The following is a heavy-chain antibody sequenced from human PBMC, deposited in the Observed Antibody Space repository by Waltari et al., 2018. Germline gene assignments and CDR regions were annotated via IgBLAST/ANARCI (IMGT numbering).Heavy chain of an antibody. D-gene: IGHD1-26*01. V-gene: IGHV4-39*07. Sequence: QLQLQESGPGLVKPSETLSLTCTVSGGSISSSSYYWGWIRQPPGKGLEWIGSIYYSGSTYYNPSLKSRVTISVDTSKNQFSLKLSSVTAADTAVYYCATPRWHRGYYYYYGMDVWGQGTTVTVSS. CDR2: IYYSGST. CDR1: GGSISSSSYY. J-gene: IGHJ6*02. CDR3: ATPRWHRGYYYYYGMDV.